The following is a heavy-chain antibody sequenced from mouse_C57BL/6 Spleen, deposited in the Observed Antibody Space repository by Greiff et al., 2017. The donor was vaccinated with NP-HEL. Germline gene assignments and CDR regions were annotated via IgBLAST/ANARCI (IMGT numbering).Heavy chain of an antibody. Sequence: VKLMESGPGLVAPSQSLSITCTVSGFSLTSYAISWVRQPPGKGLEWLGVIWTGGGTNYNSARKSRLSISKDNSKSQVFLKMNSLQTDDTARYYCARNEDVTTQDAMDYWGQGTSVTVSS. CDR2: IWTGGGT. CDR1: GFSLTSYA. V-gene: IGHV2-9-1*01. D-gene: IGHD2-12*01. CDR3: ARNEDVTTQDAMDY. J-gene: IGHJ4*01.